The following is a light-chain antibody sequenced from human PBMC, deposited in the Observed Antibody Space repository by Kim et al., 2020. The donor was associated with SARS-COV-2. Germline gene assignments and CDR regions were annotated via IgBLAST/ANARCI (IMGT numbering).Light chain of an antibody. CDR1: SLRKYY. Sequence: SSELTQDPAVSVALGQTVRITCQGDSLRKYYATWYQQKARQAPVLVFYAKDKRPSGVPDRFSGSTSGNTASLTITGAQAADEADYYCKSRDSRGQVLFGGGTQLTVL. CDR2: AKD. J-gene: IGLJ2*01. V-gene: IGLV3-19*01. CDR3: KSRDSRGQVL.